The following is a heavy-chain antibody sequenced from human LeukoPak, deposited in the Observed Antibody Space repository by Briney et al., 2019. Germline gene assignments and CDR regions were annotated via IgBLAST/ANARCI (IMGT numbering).Heavy chain of an antibody. V-gene: IGHV1-69*01. J-gene: IGHJ4*02. CDR3: VRINPNYYGSGNYYFDY. CDR1: GGTFSSYA. CDR2: IIPIFGTA. D-gene: IGHD3-10*01. Sequence: SVKVSCKASGGTFSSYAISWVRQAPGQGLEWMGGIIPIFGTANYAQKFQGRVTITADESTSTAYMELSSLRSEDTAVYYCVRINPNYYGSGNYYFDYWGQGTLVTVSS.